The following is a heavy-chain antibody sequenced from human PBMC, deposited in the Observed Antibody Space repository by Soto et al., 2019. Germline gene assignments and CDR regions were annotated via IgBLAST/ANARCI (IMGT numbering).Heavy chain of an antibody. CDR1: GFTFDDYT. CDR2: ISWDGGST. J-gene: IGHJ6*02. Sequence: PGGSLRLSCAASGFTFDDYTMHWVRQAPGKGLEWVSLISWDGGSTYYADSVKGRFTISRDNSKNSLYLQMNSLRTEDTALYYCAKDMGSLRFLEWGYYYGMDVWGQGTTVTVSS. CDR3: AKDMGSLRFLEWGYYYGMDV. V-gene: IGHV3-43*01. D-gene: IGHD3-3*01.